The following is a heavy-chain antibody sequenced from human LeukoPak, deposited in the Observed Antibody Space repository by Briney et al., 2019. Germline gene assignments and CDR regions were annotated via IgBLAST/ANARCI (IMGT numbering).Heavy chain of an antibody. CDR3: AKDAVDCSGTNCPESHY. CDR1: GFSFSSYY. V-gene: IGHV3-30*02. D-gene: IGHD2-2*01. Sequence: PGGSLRLSCAASGFSFSSYYMYWVRQAPGKGLEWVACLRHDGSTEYYADSVRGRFTISRDNSRNTLYLHMNSLTTDDTAVYYCAKDAVDCSGTNCPESHYWSQGTLVTVSS. CDR2: LRHDGSTE. J-gene: IGHJ4*02.